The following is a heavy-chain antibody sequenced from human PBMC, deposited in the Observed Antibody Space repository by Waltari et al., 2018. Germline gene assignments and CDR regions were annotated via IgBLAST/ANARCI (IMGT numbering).Heavy chain of an antibody. J-gene: IGHJ4*02. CDR3: ARASIAAAGTFDY. Sequence: QVQLVQSGAEVKKPGASVKVSCKASGYTFTGYYMHWVRQAPGQGLEWMGWINPNRGGTNYAQKVQGRVTMTRDTSTSTAYMELSRLRSDDTAVYYCARASIAAAGTFDYWGQGTLGTVSS. CDR1: GYTFTGYY. V-gene: IGHV1-2*02. D-gene: IGHD6-13*01. CDR2: INPNRGGT.